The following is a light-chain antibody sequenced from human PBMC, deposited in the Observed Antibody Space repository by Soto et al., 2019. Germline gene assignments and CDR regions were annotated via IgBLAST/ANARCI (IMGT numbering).Light chain of an antibody. CDR3: SLFVGASILVV. V-gene: IGLV2-14*01. CDR2: DVT. J-gene: IGLJ2*01. CDR1: SSDVGRFNY. Sequence: QSALTQPASVSGSPGQSITISCTGTSSDVGRFNYVSWYQQHPGNPPKLILFDVTRRPSGVSNRFSGSKSGNAASLTISGLQAEDDDNYYCSLFVGASILVVFGGGIKLTVL.